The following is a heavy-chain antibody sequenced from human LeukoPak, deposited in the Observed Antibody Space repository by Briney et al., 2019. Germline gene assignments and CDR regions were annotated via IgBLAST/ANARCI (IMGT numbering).Heavy chain of an antibody. D-gene: IGHD3-3*01. Sequence: GGSLRLSCAASGFTFSSYSMNWVRQAPGKGLEWVSTISGRSGGSNTYYADSVKGRFTISRDNSKRTLFLQMNSLRAEDTAFYYCAKAELGVDTFFDYWGQGTLVTVSS. CDR2: ISGRSGGSNT. CDR3: AKAELGVDTFFDY. V-gene: IGHV3-23*01. J-gene: IGHJ4*02. CDR1: GFTFSSYS.